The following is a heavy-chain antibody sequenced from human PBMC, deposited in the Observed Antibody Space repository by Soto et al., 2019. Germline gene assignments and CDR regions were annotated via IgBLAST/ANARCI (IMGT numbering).Heavy chain of an antibody. J-gene: IGHJ4*02. CDR3: ARRGSGSYYDY. D-gene: IGHD1-26*01. CDR1: GFSFSSYA. CDR2: ISGSGGST. V-gene: IGHV3-23*01. Sequence: EVQLLESGGGLVQPGGSLRLSCAASGFSFSSYAMRWVRQAPGKGLEWVSAISGSGGSTYYADSVKGRFTISRDNSKNTLYLQMNSLRAEDTAVYYCARRGSGSYYDYWGQGTRVTVSS.